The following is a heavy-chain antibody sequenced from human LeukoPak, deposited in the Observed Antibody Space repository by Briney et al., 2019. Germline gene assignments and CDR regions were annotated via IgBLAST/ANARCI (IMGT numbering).Heavy chain of an antibody. V-gene: IGHV3-9*01. CDR2: ISWKSDSV. CDR1: GFTFDDYA. Sequence: GGSLRLSCVASGFTFDDYAMHWVRQAPGKGLEWVAGISWKSDSVDYADSVKGRFTISRDNAKNSLYLQMNSLRADDTALYYCAKDWSYGGNSWKYFGSWGRGVLVTVSS. CDR3: AKDWSYGGNSWKYFGS. D-gene: IGHD4-23*01. J-gene: IGHJ4*02.